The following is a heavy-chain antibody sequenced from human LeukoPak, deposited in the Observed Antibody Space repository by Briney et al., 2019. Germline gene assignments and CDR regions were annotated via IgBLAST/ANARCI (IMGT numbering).Heavy chain of an antibody. D-gene: IGHD3-3*01. V-gene: IGHV1-2*02. CDR1: GYTFTSYG. CDR2: INPNSGGT. J-gene: IGHJ4*02. Sequence: GASVKVSCKASGYTFTSYGISWVRQAPGQGLEWMGWINPNSGGTNYAQKFQGRVTMTRDTSISTAYMELSRLRSDDTAVYYCARDGDYITPLAGIFDYWGQGTLVTVSS. CDR3: ARDGDYITPLAGIFDY.